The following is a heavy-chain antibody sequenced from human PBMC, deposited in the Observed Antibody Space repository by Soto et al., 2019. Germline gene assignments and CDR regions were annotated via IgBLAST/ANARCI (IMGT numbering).Heavy chain of an antibody. V-gene: IGHV5-51*01. CDR2: IYPGDSDT. CDR1: GYSFSTYW. CDR3: ARSLPFCDWFIYGLHYDY. Sequence: PGESLKISCKASGYSFSTYWIGWVRQMPGKGLEWVGIIYPGDSDTRYNPSLEGQVTISAEESISTAYLRWSSPQASDTAMYYCARSLPFCDWFIYGLHYDYWGQGTQATV. D-gene: IGHD3-9*01. J-gene: IGHJ4*02.